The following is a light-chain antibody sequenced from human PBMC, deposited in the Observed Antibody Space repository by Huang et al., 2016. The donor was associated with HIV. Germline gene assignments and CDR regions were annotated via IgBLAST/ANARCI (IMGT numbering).Light chain of an antibody. CDR3: QQYERPPDT. CDR1: QSVGIY. V-gene: IGKV3-20*01. Sequence: EIVLTQSPGTLSLSPGERATLSCRASQSVGIYLAWYHQKPGQAPRLLIYGASTRVTGIPDRFSGGGSGKDFTLSISRREPEDFAVYYCQQYERPPDTFGPGTKVNIK. CDR2: GAS. J-gene: IGKJ3*01.